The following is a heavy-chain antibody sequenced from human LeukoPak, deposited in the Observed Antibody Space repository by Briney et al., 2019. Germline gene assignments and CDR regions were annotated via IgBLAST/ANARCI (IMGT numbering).Heavy chain of an antibody. CDR3: ARDRAGIPHGDLDY. V-gene: IGHV3-30-3*01. D-gene: IGHD4-17*01. CDR2: ISYDGSNK. J-gene: IGHJ4*02. Sequence: GGSLRLSCAASGFTFSSYAMHWVRQAPGKGLEWVAVISYDGSNKYYADSVKGRFTISRGNSKNTLYLQMNSLRAEDTAVYYCARDRAGIPHGDLDYWGQGTLVTVSS. CDR1: GFTFSSYA.